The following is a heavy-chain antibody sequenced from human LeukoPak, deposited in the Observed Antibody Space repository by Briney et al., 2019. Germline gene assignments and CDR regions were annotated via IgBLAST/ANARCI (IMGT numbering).Heavy chain of an antibody. J-gene: IGHJ4*02. V-gene: IGHV3-21*01. D-gene: IGHD3-22*01. Sequence: GGSLRLSCAASGFTFSSYSMNWVRQAPGKGLEWVSSISSSSSYIYYADSVKGRFTISRDNAKNSLYLQINSLRAEDTAVYYCARDDSSGYYQDYWGQGTLVTVSS. CDR1: GFTFSSYS. CDR2: ISSSSSYI. CDR3: ARDDSSGYYQDY.